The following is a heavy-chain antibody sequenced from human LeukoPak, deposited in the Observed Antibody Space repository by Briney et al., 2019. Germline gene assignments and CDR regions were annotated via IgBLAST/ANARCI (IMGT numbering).Heavy chain of an antibody. D-gene: IGHD5-18*01. CDR3: VRRERVTDAFDI. CDR2: ISSSSSYI. CDR1: GFTFSSYS. J-gene: IGHJ3*02. Sequence: PGGSLRLSCAASGFTFSSYSMNWVRQAPGKGLEWVSSISSSSSYIYYADSVKGRFTISRDNAKNSLYLQMNSLRAEDTAVYYCVRRERVTDAFDIWGQGTMVTVSS. V-gene: IGHV3-21*01.